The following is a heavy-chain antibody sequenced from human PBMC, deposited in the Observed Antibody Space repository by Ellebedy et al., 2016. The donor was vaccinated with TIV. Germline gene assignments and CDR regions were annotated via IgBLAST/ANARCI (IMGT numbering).Heavy chain of an antibody. V-gene: IGHV3-74*01. CDR1: GFTFNIYW. CDR2: ITSDGSST. D-gene: IGHD2-8*01. CDR3: ARDWVYTIDQ. J-gene: IGHJ4*02. Sequence: GESLKISCVASGFTFNIYWMHWVRQTPGKGLVWVSRITSDGSSTIYADSVKGRFTISRDNAKNTVYLQMNNLRADDTAVYYCARDWVYTIDQWGQGTLVTVS.